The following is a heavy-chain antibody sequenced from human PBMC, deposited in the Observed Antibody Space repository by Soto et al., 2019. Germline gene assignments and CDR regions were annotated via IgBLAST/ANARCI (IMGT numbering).Heavy chain of an antibody. CDR3: AHSLGYLGDRDYYGMDV. CDR1: GFSLSTSGVG. D-gene: IGHD1-26*01. Sequence: ESGPTLVNPTQTLTLTCTFSGFSLSTSGVGVGWIRQPPGKALEWLALIYWDDDKRYSPSLKSRLTITKDTSKNQVVLTMTNMDPVETATYYCAHSLGYLGDRDYYGMDVWGQGTTVTVSS. V-gene: IGHV2-5*02. J-gene: IGHJ6*02. CDR2: IYWDDDK.